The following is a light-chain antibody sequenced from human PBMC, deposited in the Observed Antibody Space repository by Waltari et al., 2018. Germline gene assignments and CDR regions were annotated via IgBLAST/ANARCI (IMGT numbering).Light chain of an antibody. CDR3: SSYTSSSTV. CDR2: EVS. Sequence: QSVLTQPASVSGSPGQSITISCTGNSSDVVSWYQQHPGKAPKLMLYEVSKRPSGVSNRFSGSKSGNTASLTISGLQAEDVADYYCSSYTSSSTVFGGGTKLTVL. J-gene: IGLJ2*01. CDR1: SSDVV. V-gene: IGLV2-14*01.